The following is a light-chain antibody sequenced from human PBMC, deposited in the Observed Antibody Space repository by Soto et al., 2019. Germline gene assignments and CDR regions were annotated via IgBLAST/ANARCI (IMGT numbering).Light chain of an antibody. Sequence: QSVLTQPPSVSGAPGQRVTISCTGSSSNIGAGYDVHWYQQLPGTAPKLLIFGNSNRPSGVPDRFSGSESGTSASLAITGLQPEDEADYYCQSYDSSLSGYVVFGGGTKVTVL. J-gene: IGLJ2*01. CDR1: SSNIGAGYD. CDR2: GNS. CDR3: QSYDSSLSGYVV. V-gene: IGLV1-40*01.